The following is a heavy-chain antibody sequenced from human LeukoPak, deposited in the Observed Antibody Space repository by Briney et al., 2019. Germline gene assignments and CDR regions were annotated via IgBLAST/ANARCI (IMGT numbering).Heavy chain of an antibody. CDR1: GGSISRSSYW. Sequence: SETLPLTCTVSGGSISRSSYWWVWIRQPPGKGLEWIGSIYYGGTTYYNPSLKSRVTISVDTSKMQFSLKLSSVTAADTAVYYCASRTMGTKSIDYWGQGTLVTVSS. V-gene: IGHV4-39*01. D-gene: IGHD1-7*01. CDR3: ASRTMGTKSIDY. CDR2: IYYGGTT. J-gene: IGHJ4*02.